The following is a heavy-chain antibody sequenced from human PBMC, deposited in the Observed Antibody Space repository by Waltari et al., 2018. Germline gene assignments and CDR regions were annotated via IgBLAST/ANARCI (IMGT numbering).Heavy chain of an antibody. J-gene: IGHJ4*02. V-gene: IGHV1-2*06. D-gene: IGHD3-3*01. CDR3: ARGRFLEWLLSDYFDY. CDR2: INPNSGGT. Sequence: QVQLVQSGAEVKKPGASVKVSCKASGYTFTGYYMHWVRQAPGQGVEGMGRINPNSGGTNYAQKFQGRVTMTRDTSISTAYMELSRLRSDDTAVYYCARGRFLEWLLSDYFDYWGQGTLVTVSS. CDR1: GYTFTGYY.